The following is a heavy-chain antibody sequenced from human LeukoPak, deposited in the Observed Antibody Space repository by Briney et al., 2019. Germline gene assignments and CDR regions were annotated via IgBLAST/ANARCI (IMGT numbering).Heavy chain of an antibody. CDR3: ARARGGDSSGYYQGGFDY. CDR2: IIPIFGTA. CDR1: GGTFSTYS. J-gene: IGHJ4*02. D-gene: IGHD3-22*01. Sequence: SVKVSCKASGGTFSTYSISWVRQAPGQGLEWIGRIIPIFGTANYAQKFHGRVTITTDESTNTAYMELSSLTSEDTAVYYCARARGGDSSGYYQGGFDYWGQGTLVTVSS. V-gene: IGHV1-69*05.